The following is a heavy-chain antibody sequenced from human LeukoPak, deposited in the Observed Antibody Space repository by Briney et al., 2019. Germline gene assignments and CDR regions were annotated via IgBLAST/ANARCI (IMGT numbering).Heavy chain of an antibody. CDR3: AKDGDGHSYGLFDY. CDR2: IRYDGSNK. D-gene: IGHD5-18*01. V-gene: IGHV3-30*02. CDR1: GFTFSSYG. J-gene: IGHJ4*02. Sequence: PGGSLRLSCAASGFTFSSYGVHWVRQAPGKGLEWVAFIRYDGSNKYYADSVKGRFTISRDNSKNTLYLQMNSLRAEDTAVYYCAKDGDGHSYGLFDYWGQRTLVTVSS.